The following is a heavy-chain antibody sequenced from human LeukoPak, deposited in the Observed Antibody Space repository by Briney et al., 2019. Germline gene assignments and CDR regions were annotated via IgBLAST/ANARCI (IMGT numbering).Heavy chain of an antibody. V-gene: IGHV3-21*01. J-gene: IGHJ4*02. CDR2: IDSSSMYM. Sequence: GGSLRLSCAASGFTFDIYSMNWVRQAPGKGLEWVSPIDSSSMYMYYADSVKGRFTISRDNAKNSLFLQMNSLRAEDTAVYYCARDLAYYYDSSYDWGQGTLVTVSS. CDR3: ARDLAYYYDSSYD. D-gene: IGHD3-22*01. CDR1: GFTFDIYS.